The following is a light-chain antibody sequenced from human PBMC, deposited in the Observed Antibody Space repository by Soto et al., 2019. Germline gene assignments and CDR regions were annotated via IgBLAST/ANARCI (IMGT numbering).Light chain of an antibody. Sequence: DIQMTQSPSSLSASVGDRVTITCRASKSIGTYLHWYQQKPGKAPKLLIYAASSLQSGVPSRFSGSGSGTDFTLTISGLQPEDLATYYCQQANSFPWTFGQGTKVDI. V-gene: IGKV1-12*01. CDR1: KSIGTY. CDR2: AAS. CDR3: QQANSFPWT. J-gene: IGKJ1*01.